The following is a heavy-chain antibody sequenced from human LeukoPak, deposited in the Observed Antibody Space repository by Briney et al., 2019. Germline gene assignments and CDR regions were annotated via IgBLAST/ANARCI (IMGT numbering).Heavy chain of an antibody. V-gene: IGHV4-34*01. CDR1: GGSFSGYY. CDR2: INHSGST. Sequence: SETLSLTCAVYGGSFSGYYWSWIRQPPGKGLEWIGEINHSGSTNYNPSLKSRVTISVDTSKNQFSLKLSSVTAADTAVYYCARLTIFGVVIISPFDYWGQGTLVTVSS. CDR3: ARLTIFGVVIISPFDY. D-gene: IGHD3-3*01. J-gene: IGHJ4*02.